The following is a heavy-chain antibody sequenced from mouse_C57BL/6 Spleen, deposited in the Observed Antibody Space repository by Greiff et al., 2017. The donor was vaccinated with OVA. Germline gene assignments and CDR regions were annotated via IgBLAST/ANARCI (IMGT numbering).Heavy chain of an antibody. CDR3: ARPHYYGSSYPYYYAMDY. CDR1: GYTFTSYW. D-gene: IGHD1-1*01. CDR2: IDPNSGGT. V-gene: IGHV1-72*01. J-gene: IGHJ4*01. Sequence: QVQLQQPGAELVKPGASVKLSCKASGYTFTSYWMHWVKQRPGRGLEWIGRIDPNSGGTKYNEKFKSKATLTVDKPSSTAYMQRSSLTSEDSAVYYCARPHYYGSSYPYYYAMDYWGQGTSVTVSS.